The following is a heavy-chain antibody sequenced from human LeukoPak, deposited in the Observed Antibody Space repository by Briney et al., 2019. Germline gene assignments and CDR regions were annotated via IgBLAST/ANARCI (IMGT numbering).Heavy chain of an antibody. J-gene: IGHJ6*03. CDR2: LYYSGTT. V-gene: IGHV4-38-2*02. CDR3: ASQVVDFVSDSYYMDV. Sequence: SETLSLTCTVSGYSFSSAYHWAWIRQPPGKGLEWIASLYYSGTTYYNPSLKSRVTLSVDTSKKQFSLRLRSMTATDTAVYYCASQVVDFVSDSYYMDVWGKGTTVTVSS. D-gene: IGHD3-16*02. CDR1: GYSFSSAYH.